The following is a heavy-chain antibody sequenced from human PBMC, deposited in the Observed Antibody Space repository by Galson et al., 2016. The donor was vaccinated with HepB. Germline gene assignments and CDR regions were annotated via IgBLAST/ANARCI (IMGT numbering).Heavy chain of an antibody. CDR3: ARVGGRGWGLDDPLDI. CDR1: GFTLSHYS. CDR2: IGSSTL. D-gene: IGHD3-16*01. V-gene: IGHV3-48*02. Sequence: SLRLSCAGHGFTLSHYSINWVRQAPGQGLDWIAYIGSSTLYYAASVKGRLTISRDGAQNSLYLEMRSLTDEDTDVYFCARVGGRGWGLDDPLDIWGQGTVVTVSS. J-gene: IGHJ3*02.